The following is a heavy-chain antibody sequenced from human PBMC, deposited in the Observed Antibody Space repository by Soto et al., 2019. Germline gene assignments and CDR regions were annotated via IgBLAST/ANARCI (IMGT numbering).Heavy chain of an antibody. CDR1: GFTFGSYS. V-gene: IGHV3-48*01. CDR2: IRSSSSTI. CDR3: ARDRFDYYDSSGYWRFDP. D-gene: IGHD3-22*01. Sequence: PGGSLRLSCAASGFTFGSYSMNWVRQAPGKGLEWVSYIRSSSSTIYYADSVQGRFTISRDNAKNSLYLQMNSLRAEDTAVYYCARDRFDYYDSSGYWRFDPWGQGTLVTVSS. J-gene: IGHJ5*02.